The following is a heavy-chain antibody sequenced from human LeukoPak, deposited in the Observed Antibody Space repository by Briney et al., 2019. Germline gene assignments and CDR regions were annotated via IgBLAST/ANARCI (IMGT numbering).Heavy chain of an antibody. CDR1: GFTFTSYA. J-gene: IGHJ4*02. CDR3: AKDNGDYVVFDY. Sequence: PGGSLRLSCAASGFTFTSYALSWVRQAPGKGLEWVSAISGSGDSTFYADSVKGRFTISRDNSKHTLYLQMNSLRAEDTAVYYCAKDNGDYVVFDYWGQGTLVTVSA. CDR2: ISGSGDST. V-gene: IGHV3-23*01. D-gene: IGHD4-17*01.